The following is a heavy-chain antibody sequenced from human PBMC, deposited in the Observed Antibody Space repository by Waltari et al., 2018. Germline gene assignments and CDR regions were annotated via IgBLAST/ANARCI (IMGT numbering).Heavy chain of an antibody. Sequence: QVQLVQSGAEVKKPGASVKVSCKASGYTFTSYYMHWVRQAPGQGLEWMGIINPTGGSKSYEQKFQGRGTVTRDTSTSTVYMELSSLRSEDTAVYYCARVEYYYDSSGYFPGVMEPGAFDIWGQGTMVTVSS. CDR3: ARVEYYYDSSGYFPGVMEPGAFDI. J-gene: IGHJ3*02. D-gene: IGHD3-22*01. CDR2: INPTGGSK. V-gene: IGHV1-46*01. CDR1: GYTFTSYY.